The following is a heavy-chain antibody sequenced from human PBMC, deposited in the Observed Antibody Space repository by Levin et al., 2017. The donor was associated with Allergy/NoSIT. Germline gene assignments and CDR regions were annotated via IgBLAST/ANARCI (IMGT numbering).Heavy chain of an antibody. CDR2: ISSSSSYI. CDR3: ARDVAAAGTLGY. D-gene: IGHD6-13*01. J-gene: IGHJ4*02. CDR1: GFTFSSYS. Sequence: GGSLRLSCAASGFTFSSYSMNWVRQAPGKGLEWVSSISSSSSYIYYADSVKGRFTISRDNAKNSLYLQMNSLRAEDTAVYYCARDVAAAGTLGYWGQGTLVTVSS. V-gene: IGHV3-21*01.